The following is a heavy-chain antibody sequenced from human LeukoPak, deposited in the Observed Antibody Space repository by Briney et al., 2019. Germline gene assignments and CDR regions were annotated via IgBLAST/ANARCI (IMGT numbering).Heavy chain of an antibody. Sequence: GRSLRLSCAASGFTFSSYGMHWVRQAPGKGLEWVAVIWYDGSNKYYADSVKGRFTISRDNSKNTLYLQMNSLRAEDTAVYYCAKDRIAAAATSPFDYWGQGTLVTVSS. D-gene: IGHD6-13*01. CDR2: IWYDGSNK. CDR1: GFTFSSYG. CDR3: AKDRIAAAATSPFDY. J-gene: IGHJ4*02. V-gene: IGHV3-33*06.